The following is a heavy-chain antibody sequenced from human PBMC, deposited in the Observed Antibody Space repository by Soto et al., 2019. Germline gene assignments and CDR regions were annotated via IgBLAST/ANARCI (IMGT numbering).Heavy chain of an antibody. CDR2: IWYDGSKK. Sequence: QVQLVESGGGVVQPGRSLRLSCAASGFTFSTYGIHWVRQAPSKGLEWLAVIWYDGSKKYHADSVQGRFTISRDNSKNTVYLQMDSLRAEDTAVYYCVKDHCGGDCYSDPYFDYWGQGTLVTVSS. CDR1: GFTFSTYG. J-gene: IGHJ4*02. D-gene: IGHD2-21*02. V-gene: IGHV3-33*06. CDR3: VKDHCGGDCYSDPYFDY.